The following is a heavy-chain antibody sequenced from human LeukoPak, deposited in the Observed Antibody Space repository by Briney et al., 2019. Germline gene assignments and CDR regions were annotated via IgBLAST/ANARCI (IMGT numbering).Heavy chain of an antibody. Sequence: SETLSLTCAVSGGSFSGYYWSWIRQPPGKGLEWIGEINHSGSTNYNPSLKSRVTISVDTSKNQFSLKLSSVTAADTAVYYCARGSVDYGGNSDDFDYWGQGTLVTVSS. J-gene: IGHJ4*02. CDR3: ARGSVDYGGNSDDFDY. D-gene: IGHD4-23*01. CDR1: GGSFSGYY. CDR2: INHSGST. V-gene: IGHV4-34*01.